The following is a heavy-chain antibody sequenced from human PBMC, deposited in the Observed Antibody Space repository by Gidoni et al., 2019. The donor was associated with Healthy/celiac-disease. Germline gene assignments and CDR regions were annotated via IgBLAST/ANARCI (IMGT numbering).Heavy chain of an antibody. CDR2: ISGSGGST. D-gene: IGHD3-16*01. J-gene: IGHJ4*02. CDR3: AKDLWGYFDY. CDR1: GFTFSSYA. Sequence: EVQLLESGGGLVQPGGSLRLSCSASGFTFSSYAMSWVRQAPGKGLEWVSAISGSGGSTYYADSVKGRFTISRDNSKNTLFLQMNSLRAEDSAVYYCAKDLWGYFDYWGQGTLVTVSS. V-gene: IGHV3-23*01.